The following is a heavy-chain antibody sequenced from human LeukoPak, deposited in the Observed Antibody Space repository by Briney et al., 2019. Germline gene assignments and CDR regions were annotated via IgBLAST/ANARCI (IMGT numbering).Heavy chain of an antibody. V-gene: IGHV1-46*01. J-gene: IGHJ3*02. Sequence: ASVKVSCKAFGYTFTSNYMHWVRQAPGQGPEWMGVISPSGGSTTYAQKFQGRVTMTTDTSTSTAYMELRSLRSDDTAVYYCARVRSRDPYYYDSSGSSKDAFDIWGQGTMVTVSS. CDR1: GYTFTSNY. D-gene: IGHD3-22*01. CDR2: ISPSGGST. CDR3: ARVRSRDPYYYDSSGSSKDAFDI.